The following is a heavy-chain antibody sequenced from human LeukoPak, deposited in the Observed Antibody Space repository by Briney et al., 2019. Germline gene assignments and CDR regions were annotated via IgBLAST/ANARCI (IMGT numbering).Heavy chain of an antibody. V-gene: IGHV7-4-1*02. Sequence: ASVKVSCKASGYTFTSHAMNWVRQAPGQGLEWMGWINTNTGNPTYAQAFTGRFVFSLDTSVSTAYLQISSLKAEDTAVYYCARQGPGYCSSTSRYGVGYWGQGTLVTVSS. D-gene: IGHD2-2*01. CDR3: ARQGPGYCSSTSRYGVGY. J-gene: IGHJ4*02. CDR1: GYTFTSHA. CDR2: INTNTGNP.